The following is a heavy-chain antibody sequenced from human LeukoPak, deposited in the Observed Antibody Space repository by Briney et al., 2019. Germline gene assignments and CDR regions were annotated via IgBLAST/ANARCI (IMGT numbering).Heavy chain of an antibody. CDR2: ISSSGSTI. CDR3: ARAGRWLQLENAFDT. CDR1: GFTFSSYE. D-gene: IGHD5-24*01. J-gene: IGHJ3*02. V-gene: IGHV3-48*03. Sequence: GGSLRLSCAASGFTFSSYEMNWVRQAPGKGLEWVSYISSSGSTIYYADSVKGRFTISRDNAKNSLYLQMNSLRAEDTAVYYCARAGRWLQLENAFDTWGQGQWSPSLQ.